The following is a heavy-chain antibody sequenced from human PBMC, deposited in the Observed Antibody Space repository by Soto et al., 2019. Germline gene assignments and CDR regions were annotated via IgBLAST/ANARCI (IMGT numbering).Heavy chain of an antibody. Sequence: EVQLLESGGGLVQPGESLRLSCAASGFTCSRYAMSWVRQAPGKGLAWVSVISGSDDSTYYADSVKGRFTISRDNSKNTLYLQMNRLRAEYTAVYYCAKRSSSSTFDYWGQGTLVTVSS. V-gene: IGHV3-23*01. J-gene: IGHJ4*02. CDR1: GFTCSRYA. D-gene: IGHD6-6*01. CDR2: ISGSDDST. CDR3: AKRSSSSTFDY.